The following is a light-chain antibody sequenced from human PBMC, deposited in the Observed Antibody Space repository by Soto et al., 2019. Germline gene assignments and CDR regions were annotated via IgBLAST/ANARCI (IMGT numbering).Light chain of an antibody. V-gene: IGKV3-15*01. CDR3: QQHSNWPLT. J-gene: IGKJ4*01. CDR2: VVS. CDR1: KIVKTN. Sequence: EIVMTQSPGTLSVSPGERATLSCRAGKIVKTNLAGYQQKPGQAPRLLIYVVSTRATGIPARFSGSGSGTEFTLTISSLQSEDSAVYYCQQHSNWPLTFGGGTKVELK.